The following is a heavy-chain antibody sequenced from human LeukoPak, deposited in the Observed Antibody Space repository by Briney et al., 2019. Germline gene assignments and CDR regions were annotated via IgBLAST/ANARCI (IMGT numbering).Heavy chain of an antibody. CDR3: AIFDFLFGEIDNWFDP. V-gene: IGHV5-51*01. Sequence: GESLKISCKISGYKLTNNWIGWVRQVPGKGLEWMGIIYPGDSDTRYSPSFQGQVTISSDKSISTAYLQWSSQKASDTAMYYCAIFDFLFGEIDNWFDPWGQGTLVTVSS. CDR1: GYKLTNNW. J-gene: IGHJ5*02. D-gene: IGHD3-16*01. CDR2: IYPGDSDT.